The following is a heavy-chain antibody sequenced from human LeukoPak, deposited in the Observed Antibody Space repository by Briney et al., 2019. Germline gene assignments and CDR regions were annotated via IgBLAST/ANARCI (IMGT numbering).Heavy chain of an antibody. CDR3: AELGITMIGGV. CDR2: ISPSGGIT. J-gene: IGHJ6*04. D-gene: IGHD3-10*02. Sequence: PGGSLRLSCVVSGFTFSSYSMNWVRQAPGKGLEWVSGISPSGGITYYTDSVKGRFTISRDNSKNTVSLQMNSLRGEDTAVYYCAELGITMIGGVWGKGTTVTISS. V-gene: IGHV3-23*01. CDR1: GFTFSSYS.